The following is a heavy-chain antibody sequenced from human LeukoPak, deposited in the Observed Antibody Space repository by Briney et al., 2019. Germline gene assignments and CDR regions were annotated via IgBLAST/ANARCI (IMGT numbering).Heavy chain of an antibody. J-gene: IGHJ4*02. CDR1: GFTFSSYG. CDR3: ARDRNTIFGVVIPAQQFDY. Sequence: GGSLRLSCAASGFTFSSYGMHWVRQAPGKGLEWVAFIRYDGSNKYYADSVKGRFTISRDNSKNTLYLQMNSLRAEDTAVYYCARDRNTIFGVVIPAQQFDYWGQGTLVTVSS. CDR2: IRYDGSNK. D-gene: IGHD3-3*01. V-gene: IGHV3-30*02.